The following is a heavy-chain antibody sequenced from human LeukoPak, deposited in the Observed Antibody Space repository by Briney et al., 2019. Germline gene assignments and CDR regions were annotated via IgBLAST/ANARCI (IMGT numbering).Heavy chain of an antibody. J-gene: IGHJ4*02. CDR3: ARGLSGHRSDFDY. CDR2: MNPSSGNT. Sequence: ASVKVSCKASGYTFSNYDINWVRQATGQGLEWMAWMNPSSGNTAYAQKFQGRVTLTRDTSIDTAYMELSSLRSEDTAVYYCARGLSGHRSDFDYWGQGTLVTVSS. D-gene: IGHD1-1*01. CDR1: GYTFSNYD. V-gene: IGHV1-8*02.